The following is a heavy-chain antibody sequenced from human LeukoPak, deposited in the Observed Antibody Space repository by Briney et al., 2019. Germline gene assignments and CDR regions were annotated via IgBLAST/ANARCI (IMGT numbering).Heavy chain of an antibody. CDR3: ARGGYILTANWFDP. V-gene: IGHV3-11*01. CDR1: GFTFSDYY. CDR2: ISSSGTNI. Sequence: GGSLRLSCSASGFTFSDYYMTWIRQAPGKGLEWVSYISSSGTNIYYADSVKGRFTISRDNAKNSLYLQMNSLRAEDTAVYYCARGGYILTANWFDPWGQGTLVTVSS. J-gene: IGHJ5*02. D-gene: IGHD3-9*01.